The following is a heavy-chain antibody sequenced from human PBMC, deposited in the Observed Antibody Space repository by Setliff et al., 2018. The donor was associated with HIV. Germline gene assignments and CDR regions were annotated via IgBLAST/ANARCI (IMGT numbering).Heavy chain of an antibody. D-gene: IGHD3-22*01. Sequence: ASVKVSCKASGYTFTSYDISWVRQAPGQGLEWMGWISAYNGNTNYAQKLQGRVTMTTDTSTSTAYMALRSLRSDDTAVYYCAREIGDYYDSSGYYPPTDYYYGMDVWGQGTTVTVSS. J-gene: IGHJ6*02. V-gene: IGHV1-18*01. CDR3: AREIGDYYDSSGYYPPTDYYYGMDV. CDR1: GYTFTSYD. CDR2: ISAYNGNT.